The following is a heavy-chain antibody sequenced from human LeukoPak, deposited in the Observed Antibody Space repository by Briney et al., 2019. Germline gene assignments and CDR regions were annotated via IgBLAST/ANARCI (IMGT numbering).Heavy chain of an antibody. D-gene: IGHD3-10*01. Sequence: PSETLSLTCTVSGGSISSYYWSWIRQPPGKGLEWIGYIYYSGSTNYNPSLKSRVTISVDKSKNQFSLKLSSVTAADTAVYYCARDPPKAGARAFDIWGQGTMVTVSS. CDR2: IYYSGST. CDR1: GGSISSYY. J-gene: IGHJ3*02. V-gene: IGHV4-59*01. CDR3: ARDPPKAGARAFDI.